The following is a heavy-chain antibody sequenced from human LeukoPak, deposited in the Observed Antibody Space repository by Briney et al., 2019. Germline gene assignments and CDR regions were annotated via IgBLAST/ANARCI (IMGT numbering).Heavy chain of an antibody. D-gene: IGHD6-19*01. V-gene: IGHV3-30*18. J-gene: IGHJ4*02. CDR3: AKDFGDYSGWILDH. Sequence: GGSLRLSCAASGYSFNTFVMHWARQAPGKGLEWVAVTAHDESQKYYADSVNGRFTIFRDNSKNTLFLQMNSLRPDDTAIYYCAKDFGDYSGWILDHWGQGTLVTVST. CDR2: TAHDESQK. CDR1: GYSFNTFV.